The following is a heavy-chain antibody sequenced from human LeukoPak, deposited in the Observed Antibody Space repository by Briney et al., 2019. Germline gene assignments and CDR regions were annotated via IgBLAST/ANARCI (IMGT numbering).Heavy chain of an antibody. J-gene: IGHJ5*02. CDR2: ISAYNGNT. V-gene: IGHV1-18*01. Sequence: ASVKVSCKASGYTFTSYGISWVRQAPRQGLEWMGWISAYNGNTNYAQKLQGRVTMTTDTSTSTAYMELRSLRSDDTAVYYCARDNSVEDTAWWFDPWGQGTLVTVSS. CDR1: GYTFTSYG. D-gene: IGHD4-23*01. CDR3: ARDNSVEDTAWWFDP.